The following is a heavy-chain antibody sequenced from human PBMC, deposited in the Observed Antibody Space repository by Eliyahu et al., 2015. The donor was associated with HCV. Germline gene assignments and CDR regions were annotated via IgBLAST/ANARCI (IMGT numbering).Heavy chain of an antibody. CDR3: ARSLYTRKEGVLDALHI. CDR1: GGSISSPNYY. D-gene: IGHD3-16*01. CDR2: ISSSGST. J-gene: IGHJ3*02. Sequence: QVQLQESGPGLVKPSQTLSLTCSVSGGSISSPNYYYNWIRQPAGKGLEWIGRISSSGSTKYNPSLKSRVTISLDQSKSHFSLELASVTATDTATYFCARSLYTRKEGVLDALHIWGQGTVVTVSS. V-gene: IGHV4-61*02.